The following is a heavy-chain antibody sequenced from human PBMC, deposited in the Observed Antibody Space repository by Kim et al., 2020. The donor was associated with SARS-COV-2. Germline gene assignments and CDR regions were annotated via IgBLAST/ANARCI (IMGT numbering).Heavy chain of an antibody. CDR3: ARDSYRYDS. Sequence: GGSLRLSCAASGFPFNIFAMHWVRQAPGKGLEWVSFISRDTIATYYADCVKGRFIVSRDDSTNMLYLQLNNLRAEDSAVYYCARDSYRYDSWGRGTLVTVSS. J-gene: IGHJ4*02. D-gene: IGHD5-18*01. CDR2: ISRDTIAT. CDR1: GFPFNIFA. V-gene: IGHV3-30*03.